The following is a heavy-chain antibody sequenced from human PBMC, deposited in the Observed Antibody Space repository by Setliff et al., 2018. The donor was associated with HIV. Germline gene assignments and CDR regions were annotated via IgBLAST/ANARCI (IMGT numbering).Heavy chain of an antibody. J-gene: IGHJ5*02. CDR3: AIDHVTNIAESGYGYTRIDP. Sequence: LSLTCTVSGGSVSDYYWTWIRQPPGKGLEWIGYIHYYDSADYNPSLRSRVNMSVDTSKNQVSLRLNSVTAADTAVYYCAIDHVTNIAESGYGYTRIDPWGPGISVTVSS. CDR1: GGSVSDYY. V-gene: IGHV4-59*02. D-gene: IGHD5-18*01. CDR2: IHYYDSA.